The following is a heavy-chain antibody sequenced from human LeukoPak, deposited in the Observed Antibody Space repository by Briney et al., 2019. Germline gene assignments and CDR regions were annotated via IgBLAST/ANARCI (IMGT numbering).Heavy chain of an antibody. V-gene: IGHV3-72*01. J-gene: IGHJ4*02. D-gene: IGHD1-1*01. CDR3: VRVSQLYYFDS. Sequence: GGSLRLSCAASGFTFSNHYMDWVRQAPGKGLEWVGRIRMKTNSYTTEFAASVKGRFTISRDDSKNSLYLQMNSLKTEDTAVYYCVRVSQLYYFDSWGQGTLVTVSS. CDR1: GFTFSNHY. CDR2: IRMKTNSYTT.